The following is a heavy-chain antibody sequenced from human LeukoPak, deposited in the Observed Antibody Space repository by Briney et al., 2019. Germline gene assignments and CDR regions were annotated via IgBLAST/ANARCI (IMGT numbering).Heavy chain of an antibody. J-gene: IGHJ4*02. D-gene: IGHD3-9*01. Sequence: GGSLRLSCSASGFTVSSNYMSWVRQAPGKGREWVSVIYSGGITYYADSVKGRFTFSRDNSKNTVYLQMNSLRAEDTAVYYCASGDYDILTCDYWGLGSLVTVSS. V-gene: IGHV3-66*01. CDR2: IYSGGIT. CDR1: GFTVSSNY. CDR3: ASGDYDILTCDY.